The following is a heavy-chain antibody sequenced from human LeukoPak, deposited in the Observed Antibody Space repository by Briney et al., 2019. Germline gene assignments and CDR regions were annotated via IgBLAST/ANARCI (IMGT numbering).Heavy chain of an antibody. V-gene: IGHV3-30*18. D-gene: IGHD2-15*01. Sequence: GGSLRLSCAASGFTFSNYGMHWVRQAPGKGLEWVVVISHDGSNNNYADSVKGRFTISRDNSKNTLYLQMNSLRPEDTAVYYCAKVRVGTAHFDYWGQGTPVTVSS. CDR3: AKVRVGTAHFDY. J-gene: IGHJ4*02. CDR1: GFTFSNYG. CDR2: ISHDGSNN.